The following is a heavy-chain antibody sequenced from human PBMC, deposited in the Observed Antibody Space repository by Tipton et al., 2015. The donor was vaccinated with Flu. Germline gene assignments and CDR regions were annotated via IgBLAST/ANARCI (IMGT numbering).Heavy chain of an antibody. Sequence: TLSLTCTVSGGSISTYYWSWIRQPPGKGLEWIGYIYYTGSTNYNPSLKSRVTISVDTSKNQFSLKLSSVTAADTAVYYCARAGSYKGYFDYWGQGTLVTVSS. CDR2: IYYTGST. V-gene: IGHV4-59*01. D-gene: IGHD1-26*01. CDR1: GGSISTYY. J-gene: IGHJ4*02. CDR3: ARAGSYKGYFDY.